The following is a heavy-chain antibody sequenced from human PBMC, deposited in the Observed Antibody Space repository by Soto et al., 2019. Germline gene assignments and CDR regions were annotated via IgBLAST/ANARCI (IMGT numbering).Heavy chain of an antibody. J-gene: IGHJ1*01. D-gene: IGHD1-26*01. Sequence: QVQRVQSGAEVKKPGSSVKVSCKASGGTFSSYAISWVRQAPGQGLEWMGGIIPIFGTANYAQKFQGRVTITADKYTSTAYMELSSLRSEDTAVYYCAREIPGVGATRYFQHWGQGTLVTVSS. V-gene: IGHV1-69*06. CDR1: GGTFSSYA. CDR2: IIPIFGTA. CDR3: AREIPGVGATRYFQH.